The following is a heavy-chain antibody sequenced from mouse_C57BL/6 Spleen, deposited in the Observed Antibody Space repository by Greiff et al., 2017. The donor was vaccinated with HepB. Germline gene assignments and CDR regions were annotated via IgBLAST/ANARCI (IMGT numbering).Heavy chain of an antibody. V-gene: IGHV1-26*01. CDR2: INPNNGGT. CDR3: ARAITKAWFAY. J-gene: IGHJ3*01. CDR1: GYTFTDYY. D-gene: IGHD2-4*01. Sequence: EVQLQQSGPELVKPGASVKISYKASGYTFTDYYMNWVKQSHGKSLEWIGDINPNNGGTSYNQKFKGKATLTVDKSSSTAYMELRSLTSEDSAVYYCARAITKAWFAYWGQGTLVTVSA.